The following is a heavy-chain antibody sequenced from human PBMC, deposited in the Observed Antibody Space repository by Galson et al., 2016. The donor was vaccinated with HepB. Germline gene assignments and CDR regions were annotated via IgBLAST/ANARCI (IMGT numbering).Heavy chain of an antibody. CDR1: RSTFSNYW. Sequence: SLRLSCADSRSTFSNYWMTWVRQAPGKGLEWVANIKPDGSEKYYVDSVKGQFTLSRDNAKSSLYLQMNRVRAEDTAVYYCARDLYYSAWGSYFWGQGTLVTVSS. J-gene: IGHJ4*02. D-gene: IGHD3-10*01. CDR3: ARDLYYSAWGSYF. CDR2: IKPDGSEK. V-gene: IGHV3-7*01.